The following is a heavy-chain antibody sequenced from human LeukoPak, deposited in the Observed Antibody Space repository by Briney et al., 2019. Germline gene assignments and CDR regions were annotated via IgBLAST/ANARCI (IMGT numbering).Heavy chain of an antibody. D-gene: IGHD1-26*01. J-gene: IGHJ4*02. CDR3: TKRVKYGGTWDHFAD. V-gene: IGHV3-23*01. CDR2: VNADGGNT. CDR1: GFTFDNYR. Sequence: GGSLKPSCAASGFTFDNYRVSWVRQAPGKGLEWVSTVNADGGNTYYADSVKGRFTISRDNSKSTLILQMNSLRVEDTALYYCTKRVKYGGTWDHFADWGQGTLVTVSS.